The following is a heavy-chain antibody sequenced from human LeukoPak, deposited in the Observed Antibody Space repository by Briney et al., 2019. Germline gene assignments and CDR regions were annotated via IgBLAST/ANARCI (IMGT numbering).Heavy chain of an antibody. D-gene: IGHD3-22*01. V-gene: IGHV4-34*01. J-gene: IGHJ6*02. CDR1: GGSFSGYY. Sequence: SETLSLTCAVYGGSFSGYYWSWIRQPPGKGLEWIGEINHSGSTNYNPSLKSRVTISVDTSKNQFSLKLSSVTAADTAVYYCARGASYYDSSGYYARYYYGMDVWGQGTTVTVSS. CDR2: INHSGST. CDR3: ARGASYYDSSGYYARYYYGMDV.